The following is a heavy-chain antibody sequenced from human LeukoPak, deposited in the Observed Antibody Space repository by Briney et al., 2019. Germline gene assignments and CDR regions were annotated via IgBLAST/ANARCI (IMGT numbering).Heavy chain of an antibody. J-gene: IGHJ5*02. CDR2: IIPIFGTA. Sequence: ASVKVSCKASGGTFSSYAISWVRQAPGQGLEWMGGIIPIFGTANYAQKFQGRVTITTDESTSTAYMELSSLRSEDTAVYYCARDFGELQGFDPWGQGTLVTVSS. V-gene: IGHV1-69*05. D-gene: IGHD4-17*01. CDR3: ARDFGELQGFDP. CDR1: GGTFSSYA.